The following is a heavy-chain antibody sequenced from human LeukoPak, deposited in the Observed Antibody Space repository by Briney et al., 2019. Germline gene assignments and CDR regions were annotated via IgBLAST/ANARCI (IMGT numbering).Heavy chain of an antibody. V-gene: IGHV1-46*01. CDR1: GYTFGTHW. CDR2: ISPSGDFR. D-gene: IGHD2-2*01. J-gene: IGHJ4*02. CDR3: ATGRTDIVVVPATLRNYYFDY. Sequence: ASVKVSCKASGYTFGTHWMHWVRQAPGQGLEWMGIISPSGDFRSYAQKFQGRVTITADKSTSTAYMELSSLRSEDTAVYYCATGRTDIVVVPATLRNYYFDYWGQGTLVTVSS.